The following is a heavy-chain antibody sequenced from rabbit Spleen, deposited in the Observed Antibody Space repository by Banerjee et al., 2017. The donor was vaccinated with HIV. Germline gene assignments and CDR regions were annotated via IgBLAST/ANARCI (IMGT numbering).Heavy chain of an antibody. D-gene: IGHD4-1*01. J-gene: IGHJ6*01. CDR1: GFDFSSYS. Sequence: QEQLVESGGGLVQPEGSLTLSCKTSGFDFSSYSMSWVRQAPGKGLEWIGAIYTGRGSSDYANWVNGRFTISSDNAQYTVDLQMHSLTAADTATYFCARYYIFYGMDLWGPGTLVTVS. CDR2: IYTGRGSS. V-gene: IGHV1S47*01. CDR3: ARYYIFYGMDL.